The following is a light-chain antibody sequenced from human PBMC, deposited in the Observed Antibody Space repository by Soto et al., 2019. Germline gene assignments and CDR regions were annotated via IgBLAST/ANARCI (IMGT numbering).Light chain of an antibody. CDR1: QSVRSN. Sequence: ETVLTQSPATLSVSPGERVTLSCRASQSVRSNLAWYQQRPGQAPRLIISGASTRATGIPARFSGRGSGTEFTLTISSLQSEDFAIYYCQQYNDWPPWTFGQGTKVEIK. CDR2: GAS. CDR3: QQYNDWPPWT. J-gene: IGKJ1*01. V-gene: IGKV3-15*01.